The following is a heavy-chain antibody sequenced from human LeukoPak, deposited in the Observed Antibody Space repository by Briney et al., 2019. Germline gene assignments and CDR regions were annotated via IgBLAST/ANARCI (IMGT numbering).Heavy chain of an antibody. Sequence: GGSLRLSCAASGFTFSSYEMNWVRQAPGKGLEWVSSISSSSSYIYYADSVKGRFTISRDNAKNSLYLQMNSLRAEDTAVYYCARDFSEVMDVWGKGTTVTVSS. V-gene: IGHV3-21*01. CDR2: ISSSSSYI. D-gene: IGHD3-10*01. J-gene: IGHJ6*03. CDR1: GFTFSSYE. CDR3: ARDFSEVMDV.